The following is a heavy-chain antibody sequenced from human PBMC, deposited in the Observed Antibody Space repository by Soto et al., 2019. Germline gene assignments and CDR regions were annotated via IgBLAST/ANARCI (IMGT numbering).Heavy chain of an antibody. CDR3: ATYCSSTSCLKSSYYYYGMDV. CDR1: GYTLTELS. Sequence: ASVKVSCKVSGYTLTELSMHWVRQAPGKGLEWMGGLDPEDGETIYAQKFQGRVTMTEDTSTDTAYMELSSLRSEDTAVYYCATYCSSTSCLKSSYYYYGMDVWGQGTTVTVSS. D-gene: IGHD2-2*01. J-gene: IGHJ6*02. V-gene: IGHV1-24*01. CDR2: LDPEDGET.